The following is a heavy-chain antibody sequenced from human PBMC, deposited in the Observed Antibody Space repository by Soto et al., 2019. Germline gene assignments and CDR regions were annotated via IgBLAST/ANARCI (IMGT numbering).Heavy chain of an antibody. CDR1: GGSFSGYY. J-gene: IGHJ4*02. Sequence: SETLSLTCAVYGGSFSGYYWSWIRQPPGKGLEWIGEINHSGSTNYNPSLKSRVTISVDTSKNQFSLKLSSVTAADTAVYYCARGISSTDIEYYFDYWGQGTLVTVSS. CDR2: INHSGST. D-gene: IGHD2-2*01. CDR3: ARGISSTDIEYYFDY. V-gene: IGHV4-34*01.